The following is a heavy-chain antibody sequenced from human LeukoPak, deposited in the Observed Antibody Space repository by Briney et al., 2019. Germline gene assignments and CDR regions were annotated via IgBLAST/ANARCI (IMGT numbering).Heavy chain of an antibody. V-gene: IGHV3-66*01. CDR3: VGYGGHSF. CDR2: IYGTGAT. J-gene: IGHJ4*02. D-gene: IGHD4-23*01. CDR1: GFTVSNNH. Sequence: PGGSLRLSCAVCGFTVSNNHVTWVRQAPGKGLECGSNIYGTGATYYADSVKGRFSISRDNAKNTVYLQMNGLRVEDTAVYYCVGYGGHSFWGQGTLVTVSS.